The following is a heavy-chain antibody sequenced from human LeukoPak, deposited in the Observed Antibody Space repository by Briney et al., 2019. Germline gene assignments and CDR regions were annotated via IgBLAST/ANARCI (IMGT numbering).Heavy chain of an antibody. J-gene: IGHJ4*02. Sequence: GGSLRLSCAASGFTFSSYEMNWVRQAPGKGLEWVSAISGSGGSTYYADSVKGRFTISRDNSKNTLYLQMNSLRAEDTAVYYCAKEGGRFLEWLFSSTYFDYWGQGTLVTVSS. CDR1: GFTFSSYE. CDR2: ISGSGGST. D-gene: IGHD3-3*01. CDR3: AKEGGRFLEWLFSSTYFDY. V-gene: IGHV3-23*01.